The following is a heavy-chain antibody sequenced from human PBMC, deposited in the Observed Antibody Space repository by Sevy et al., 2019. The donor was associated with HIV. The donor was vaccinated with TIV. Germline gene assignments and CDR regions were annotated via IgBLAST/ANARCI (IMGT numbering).Heavy chain of an antibody. J-gene: IGHJ6*02. Sequence: GGSLRLSCAASGFTFSSYGMHWVRQAPGKGLEWVAVIWYDGSNKYYVDSVKGRFTISRDNSKNTLYLQMNSLRAEDTAVYYCARDLSGVDTAMGYYYYGMDVWGQGTTVTVSS. D-gene: IGHD5-18*01. CDR3: ARDLSGVDTAMGYYYYGMDV. CDR2: IWYDGSNK. CDR1: GFTFSSYG. V-gene: IGHV3-33*01.